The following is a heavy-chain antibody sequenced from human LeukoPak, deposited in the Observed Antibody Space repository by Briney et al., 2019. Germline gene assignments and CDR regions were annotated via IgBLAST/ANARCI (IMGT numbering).Heavy chain of an antibody. V-gene: IGHV3-48*03. J-gene: IGHJ4*02. CDR3: ARVCSSTSCYGMGFDY. CDR1: GFTFSSYE. CDR2: ISSSGSTI. D-gene: IGHD2-2*01. Sequence: GGSLRLSCAASGFTFSSYEMNWVRQAPGKGLEWVSYISSSGSTIYYADSVKGRFTISRDNAKNSLYLQMNSLRAEDTAVYYCARVCSSTSCYGMGFDYWGQGTLVTVSS.